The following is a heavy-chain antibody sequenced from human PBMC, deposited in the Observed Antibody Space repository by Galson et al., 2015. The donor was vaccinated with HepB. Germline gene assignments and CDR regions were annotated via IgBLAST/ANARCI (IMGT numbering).Heavy chain of an antibody. CDR1: GYTFTSYG. CDR3: ARDPYDSSGYLVGYFDY. D-gene: IGHD3-22*01. J-gene: IGHJ4*02. V-gene: IGHV1-18*01. Sequence: SVKVSCKASGYTFTSYGISWVRQAPGQGLEWMGWISAYNGNTNYAQKLQGRVTMTTDTFTTTAYMELGSLRSDDTAVYYCARDPYDSSGYLVGYFDYWGQGTLVTVSS. CDR2: ISAYNGNT.